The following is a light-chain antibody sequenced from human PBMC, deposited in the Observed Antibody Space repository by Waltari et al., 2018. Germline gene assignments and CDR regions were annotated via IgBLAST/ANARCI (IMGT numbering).Light chain of an antibody. J-gene: IGLJ3*02. V-gene: IGLV2-8*01. CDR3: SSYAGSSVWV. CDR2: EVT. CDR1: SSDIGNYDY. Sequence: QSALTQPPSASGSPGQSVTISCTGSSSDIGNYDYVAWYQQRPDKAPEPKIYEVTKRPSGVPDRFSGSKSGNTASLTVSGLQAADEADYYCSSYAGSSVWVFGGGTKLTVV.